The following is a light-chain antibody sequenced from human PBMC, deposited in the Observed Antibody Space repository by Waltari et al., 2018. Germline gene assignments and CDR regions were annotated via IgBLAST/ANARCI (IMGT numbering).Light chain of an antibody. CDR1: QDISNY. Sequence: DIQMTQSPSSLSASVGDRVTINCQASQDISNYLNWYQQKPGKAPKLLIYDASNLETGVPSRFSGSGSGTDFTFTISSLQPEDIATYYCQQYDNLPFTFGGGTKVEIK. V-gene: IGKV1-33*01. CDR2: DAS. J-gene: IGKJ4*01. CDR3: QQYDNLPFT.